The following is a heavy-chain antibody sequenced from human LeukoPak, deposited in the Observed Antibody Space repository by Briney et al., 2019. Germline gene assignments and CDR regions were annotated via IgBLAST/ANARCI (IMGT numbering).Heavy chain of an antibody. V-gene: IGHV1-24*01. D-gene: IGHD2-15*01. CDR1: GYTLTGLS. Sequence: ASVKVSCKVSGYTLTGLSMHWVRQAPGKGLEWMGGFDPEHGETVYAQKFQGRLTMTEDTSTHTAYMELSSLRSDDTAVYYCATDPVGCCNANGCCSVDYWGQGTLVTVSS. J-gene: IGHJ4*02. CDR2: FDPEHGET. CDR3: ATDPVGCCNANGCCSVDY.